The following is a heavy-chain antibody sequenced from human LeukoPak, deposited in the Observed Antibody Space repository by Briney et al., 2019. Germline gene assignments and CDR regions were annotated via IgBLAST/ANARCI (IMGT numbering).Heavy chain of an antibody. CDR3: ARVKLHYYYYIDF. CDR2: INPSGGST. J-gene: IGHJ6*03. Sequence: ASVKVSCKASGYTFTSYYMHWVRQAPGQGMEWMGIINPSGGSTSYAQKFQVRVTMTRDMSTSTVYMELSSLRSEDTALYYCARVKLHYYYYIDFWGKGTTVTVSS. V-gene: IGHV1-46*01. CDR1: GYTFTSYY.